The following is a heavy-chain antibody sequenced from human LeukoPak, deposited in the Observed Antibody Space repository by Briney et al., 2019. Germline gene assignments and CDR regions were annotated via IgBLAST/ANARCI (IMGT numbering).Heavy chain of an antibody. CDR3: ARRDYDFWSGPAPPFDY. CDR1: GGSISSYY. D-gene: IGHD3-3*01. CDR2: IYYSGST. J-gene: IGHJ4*02. Sequence: PSETLSLTCTVSGGSISSYYWGWIRQPPGKGLEWIGSIYYSGSTYYNPSLKSRVTISVDTSKNQFSLKLSSVTAADTTVYYCARRDYDFWSGPAPPFDYWGQGTLVTVSS. V-gene: IGHV4-39*01.